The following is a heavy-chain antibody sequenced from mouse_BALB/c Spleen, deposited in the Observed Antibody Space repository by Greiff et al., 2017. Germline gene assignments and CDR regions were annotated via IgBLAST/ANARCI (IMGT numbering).Heavy chain of an antibody. V-gene: IGHV2-2*02. D-gene: IGHD2-4*01. CDR2: IWSGGST. CDR3: ARNDYDYLYWYFDV. J-gene: IGHJ1*01. Sequence: VQLQQSGPGLVQPSQSLSITCTVSGFSLTSYGVHWVRQSPGKGLEWLGVIWSGGSTDYNAAFISRLSISKDNSKSQVFFKMNSLQANDTAIYYCARNDYDYLYWYFDVWGAGTTVTVSS. CDR1: GFSLTSYG.